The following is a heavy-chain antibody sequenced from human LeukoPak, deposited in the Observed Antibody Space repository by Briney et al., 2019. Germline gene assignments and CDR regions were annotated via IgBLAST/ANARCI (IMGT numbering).Heavy chain of an antibody. CDR1: GYTFTSYG. CDR3: ARDGCSSSWSHYYYYYGMDV. V-gene: IGHV1-18*01. Sequence: ASVKVSCKASGYTFTSYGISWVRQAPGQGLEWMGWISAYNGNTNYAQKLQGRVTMTTDTSTSTAYMELRSLRSDDTAVYYCARDGCSSSWSHYYYYYGMDVWGQGTTVTVSS. CDR2: ISAYNGNT. J-gene: IGHJ6*02. D-gene: IGHD6-13*01.